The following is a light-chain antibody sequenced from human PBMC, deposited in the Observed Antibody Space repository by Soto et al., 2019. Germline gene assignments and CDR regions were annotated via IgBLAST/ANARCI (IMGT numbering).Light chain of an antibody. J-gene: IGKJ1*01. CDR3: QQYNSYPWT. Sequence: DIQMTQSPSTLSVSVGDRVTITCRASQSISSWLAWYQQKPGKAPKLLIYDASSLESGVPSRFSGSGSGTEFTLTITCLQPDDFATYYCQQYNSYPWTFGQGTKVEIK. V-gene: IGKV1-5*01. CDR1: QSISSW. CDR2: DAS.